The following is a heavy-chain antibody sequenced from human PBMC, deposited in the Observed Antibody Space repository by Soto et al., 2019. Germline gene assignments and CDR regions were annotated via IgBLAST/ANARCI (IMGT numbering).Heavy chain of an antibody. CDR3: ARDRGYRSGGSCGYGMDV. V-gene: IGHV3-33*01. CDR2: IWYDGSNK. CDR1: GFTFSGYG. Sequence: QVQLVESGGGVVQPGRSLRLSCAASGFTFSGYGMHWVRQAPGKGLEWVAIIWYDGSNKYYADSVKGRFTISRDNSKNTLYLERNSLRAEDTAVYYCARDRGYRSGGSCGYGMDVWGQGTTVTVSS. D-gene: IGHD2-15*01. J-gene: IGHJ6*02.